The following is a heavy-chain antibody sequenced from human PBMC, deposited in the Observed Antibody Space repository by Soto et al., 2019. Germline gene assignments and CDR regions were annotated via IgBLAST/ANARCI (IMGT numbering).Heavy chain of an antibody. CDR3: ARTAAAGKYYYGMDV. CDR2: IYPGDSDT. Sequence: EVQLVPSGAEVKKPGESLKISCRGSGYTFTSYWIGWVRQIPGKGLKCMGIIYPGDSDTRYSPSFQGQVTISADKSISTAYLQWSSLKASDTAMYYCARTAAAGKYYYGMDVWGQGTTVTVSS. D-gene: IGHD6-13*01. V-gene: IGHV5-51*01. CDR1: GYTFTSYW. J-gene: IGHJ6*02.